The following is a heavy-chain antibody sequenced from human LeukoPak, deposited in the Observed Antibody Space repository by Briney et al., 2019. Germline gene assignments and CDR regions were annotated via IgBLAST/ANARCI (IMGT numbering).Heavy chain of an antibody. CDR3: ARERGGYSSTNIIDY. CDR2: IYYSGST. CDR1: GDSMSSSSYY. Sequence: SETLSLTCTVSGDSMSSSSYYCGWVCQPPGEGLEWLGSIYYSGSTYYNPSLKSRVNISVDTSKNQFSLKLSSVTAADTAVYYCARERGGYSSTNIIDYWGQGTLVTVSS. D-gene: IGHD6-13*01. V-gene: IGHV4-39*07. J-gene: IGHJ4*02.